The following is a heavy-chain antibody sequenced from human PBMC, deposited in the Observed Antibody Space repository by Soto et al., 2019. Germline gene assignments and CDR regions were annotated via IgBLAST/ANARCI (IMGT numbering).Heavy chain of an antibody. CDR3: AKRDRQVSATPFFDY. V-gene: IGHV3-23*01. Sequence: EVQLLESGGGLVQPGGSLRLSCAASGFTFSSYAMNWVRQAPGKGPEWVSGISNTGDSTHYADSVKGRFTISRDNSKNTLYLQMNRLRGDDTAVYYCAKRDRQVSATPFFDYWGQGTLVTVSS. D-gene: IGHD2-15*01. J-gene: IGHJ4*02. CDR2: ISNTGDST. CDR1: GFTFSSYA.